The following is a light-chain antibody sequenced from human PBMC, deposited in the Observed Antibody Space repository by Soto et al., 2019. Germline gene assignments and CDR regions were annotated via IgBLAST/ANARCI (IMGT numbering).Light chain of an antibody. J-gene: IGKJ2*01. CDR3: MQGTHWPYT. CDR1: HSLVHSDGNTY. V-gene: IGKV2-30*02. CDR2: KVS. Sequence: DVVMTQSPLSLPVTLGQPASISCRSGHSLVHSDGNTYLHWYQQRPGQSPRRLIYKVSTRDSGVPDRFSGSGSGTDFTLQITRVEAEDVGVYYCMQGTHWPYTFGQGSRLEIK.